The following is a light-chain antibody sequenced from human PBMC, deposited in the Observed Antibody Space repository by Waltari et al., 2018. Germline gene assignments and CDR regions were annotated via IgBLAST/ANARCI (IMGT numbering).Light chain of an antibody. Sequence: SYALTQPPSVSVAPGTTARIPCGGDHIGSSSVHWYQQKPGQAPVLVIFYDSDRPSGIPERFSGSNSGNTATLTISSVEAGDEAKYYCHVWHPDMDPGVFGPGTEVSV. J-gene: IGLJ1*01. CDR1: HIGSSS. V-gene: IGLV3-21*04. CDR2: YDS. CDR3: HVWHPDMDPGV.